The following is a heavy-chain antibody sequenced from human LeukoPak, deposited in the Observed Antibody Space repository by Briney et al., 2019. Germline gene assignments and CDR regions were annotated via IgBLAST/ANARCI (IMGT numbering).Heavy chain of an antibody. D-gene: IGHD1-26*01. CDR3: ARGGPGRSLTIVPERTKYYMDV. CDR2: ISSSGRYI. V-gene: IGHV3-21*01. Sequence: GGSLRLSCAASGFTLSSYTMNWARQAPGKGLEWVSYISSSGRYIYYADSVKGRFTISRDNAKNSLYLQMNSLRAEDTAVYYCARGGPGRSLTIVPERTKYYMDVWGKGATVTVSS. J-gene: IGHJ6*03. CDR1: GFTLSSYT.